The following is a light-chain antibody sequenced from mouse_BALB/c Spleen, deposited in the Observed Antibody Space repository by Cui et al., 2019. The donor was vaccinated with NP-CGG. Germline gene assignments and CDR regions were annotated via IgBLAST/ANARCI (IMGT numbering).Light chain of an antibody. CDR3: ALWYSNHWV. V-gene: IGLV1*01. J-gene: IGLJ1*01. Sequence: HAAVPQESALATSTGETVTLTCRSSTGTVTTSNYANWVQEKPDHLFTGLIGGTNNRAPGVPARFSGSLIGDKAALTITGAQTEDEAIYFCALWYSNHWVFGGGTKLTVL. CDR2: GTN. CDR1: TGTVTTSNY.